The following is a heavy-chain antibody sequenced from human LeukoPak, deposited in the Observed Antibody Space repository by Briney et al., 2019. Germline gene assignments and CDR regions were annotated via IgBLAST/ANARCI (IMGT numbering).Heavy chain of an antibody. J-gene: IGHJ4*02. CDR3: ARLWPTNFDY. CDR2: VSSSASTI. V-gene: IGHV3-48*03. D-gene: IGHD3-10*01. CDR1: GFTFSSYA. Sequence: GGSLRLSCAASGFTFSSYAMHWVRQAPGKGLEWVSYVSSSASTIYYADSVKGRFTISRDNAKNSLYLQMNSLTAEDTAVYYCARLWPTNFDYWGQGTLVTVSS.